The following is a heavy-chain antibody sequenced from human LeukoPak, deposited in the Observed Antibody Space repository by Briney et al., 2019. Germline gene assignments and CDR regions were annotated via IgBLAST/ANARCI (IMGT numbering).Heavy chain of an antibody. D-gene: IGHD1-26*01. V-gene: IGHV4-4*09. CDR1: GGSISSYY. CDR3: ARTLGHVGIGNWFDP. Sequence: SETLSLTCTVSGGSISSYYWSWIRQPPGKGLEWIGYIYTSGSTNYNPSLKGRVTISVDTSKNQFSLKLSSVTAADTAVYYCARTLGHVGIGNWFDPWGQGTLVTVSS. J-gene: IGHJ5*02. CDR2: IYTSGST.